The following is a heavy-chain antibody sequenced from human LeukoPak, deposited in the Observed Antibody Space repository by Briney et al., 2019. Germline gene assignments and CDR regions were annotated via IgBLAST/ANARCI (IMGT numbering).Heavy chain of an antibody. CDR3: ARGGYGGTYYFDY. CDR2: VWYDGSNI. D-gene: IGHD1-26*01. Sequence: GGSLRLSCAASGFTFSTYGMHWVRQAPGKGLEWVAVVWYDGSNIQYVDSVKGRFTISRDNSKSTLYLQMNSLTAEDTAVYYCARGGYGGTYYFDYWGEGTLVTASS. CDR1: GFTFSTYG. J-gene: IGHJ4*02. V-gene: IGHV3-33*01.